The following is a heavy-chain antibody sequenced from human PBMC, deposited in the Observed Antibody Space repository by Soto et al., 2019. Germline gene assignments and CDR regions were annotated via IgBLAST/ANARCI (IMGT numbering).Heavy chain of an antibody. CDR1: GFTFSSYA. V-gene: IGHV3-23*01. J-gene: IGHJ4*02. D-gene: IGHD3-10*01. CDR2: ISGSGGST. Sequence: PGGSLRLSCAPSGFTFSSYAMSWVRPAPGKGLEWVSVISGSGGSTYYADSVKGRFTISRDNSKNTLYLQMNSLRAEDTAVYYCATLAGGHITMVRVGVLKGLNFDYWGQGTLVTVSS. CDR3: ATLAGGHITMVRVGVLKGLNFDY.